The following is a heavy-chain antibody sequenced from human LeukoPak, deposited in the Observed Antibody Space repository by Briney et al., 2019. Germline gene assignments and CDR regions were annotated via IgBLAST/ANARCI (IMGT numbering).Heavy chain of an antibody. Sequence: GGSLRLSCAASGFTFSSYAMSWVRQAPGKGLEWVSAISGSGGSTYYADSVKGRFTISRDNSKNTLYLQMNSLRAADTAVHYCAKDPQYYDILTGYPAFDYWGQGTLVTVSS. CDR2: ISGSGGST. V-gene: IGHV3-23*01. CDR1: GFTFSSYA. CDR3: AKDPQYYDILTGYPAFDY. J-gene: IGHJ4*02. D-gene: IGHD3-9*01.